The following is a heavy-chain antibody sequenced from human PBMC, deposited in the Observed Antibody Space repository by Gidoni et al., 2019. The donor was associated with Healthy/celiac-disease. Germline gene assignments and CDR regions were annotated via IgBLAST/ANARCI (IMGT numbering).Heavy chain of an antibody. J-gene: IGHJ4*02. D-gene: IGHD6-19*01. CDR1: GYTCTSYG. Sequence: QVQLVQSGAEVKKPGASVKGYCKAAGYTCTSYGISWVRQAPGQGLEWMGGISAYLGTTTSAQTLQGRVTMTTDTSTSTASMELRSLSSDDTAVYYCARGGIAVAVFDYWGQGTLVTVSS. CDR2: ISAYLGTT. CDR3: ARGGIAVAVFDY. V-gene: IGHV1-18*01.